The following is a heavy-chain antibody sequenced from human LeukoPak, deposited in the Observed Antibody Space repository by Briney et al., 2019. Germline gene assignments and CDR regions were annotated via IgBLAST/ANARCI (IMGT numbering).Heavy chain of an antibody. D-gene: IGHD3-22*01. CDR2: INHSGST. J-gene: IGHJ3*02. Sequence: SETLSRTCAVYGGSFSGYYWSWIRQPPGKGLEWIGEINHSGSTNYNPSLKSRVTISVDTSKNQFSLKLSSVTAADTAVYYCARGPLLPRYYYDSSGYLVGAFDIWGQGTMVTVSS. CDR1: GGSFSGYY. CDR3: ARGPLLPRYYYDSSGYLVGAFDI. V-gene: IGHV4-34*01.